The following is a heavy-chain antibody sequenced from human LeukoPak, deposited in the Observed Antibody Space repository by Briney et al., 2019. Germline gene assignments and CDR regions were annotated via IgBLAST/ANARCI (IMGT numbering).Heavy chain of an antibody. J-gene: IGHJ4*02. CDR1: GGSIRRRSYY. D-gene: IGHD3-10*01. V-gene: IGHV4-39*01. Sequence: SETLSLTYTVSGGSIRRRSYYWGWIRQPPGKGLEWIGSIYYSGSTYYNPSLKSRVTISVDTSKNQFSLKLSSVTAADTAVYHCARHGGYYYGSGSYYGYWGQGTLVTVSS. CDR3: ARHGGYYYGSGSYYGY. CDR2: IYYSGST.